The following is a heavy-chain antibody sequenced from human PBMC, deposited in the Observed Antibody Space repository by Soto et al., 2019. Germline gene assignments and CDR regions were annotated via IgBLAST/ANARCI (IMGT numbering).Heavy chain of an antibody. CDR3: ARGIGSSSWLIRWFDP. CDR2: IYTSGST. Sequence: TSETLSLTCTVSGGSISSYYWSWIRQPARKGLEWIGRIYTSGSTNYNPSLKSRVTMSVDTSKNQFSLKLSSVTAADTAVYYCARGIGSSSWLIRWFDPWGQGTLVTV. CDR1: GGSISSYY. J-gene: IGHJ5*02. D-gene: IGHD6-13*01. V-gene: IGHV4-4*07.